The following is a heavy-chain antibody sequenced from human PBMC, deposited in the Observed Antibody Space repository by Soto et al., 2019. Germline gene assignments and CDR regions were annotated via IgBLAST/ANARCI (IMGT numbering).Heavy chain of an antibody. Sequence: SETLSLTCAVSGGSISSSIYYWGWIRHPPGKGLEWIGSIYYSGSTYYNPSLKSRVTISVDTSKNQFSLKLSSVTAADTAVYYCASRYSSGWREVGYFDYWGQGTLVTVSS. J-gene: IGHJ4*02. V-gene: IGHV4-39*01. CDR2: IYYSGST. CDR1: GGSISSSIYY. CDR3: ASRYSSGWREVGYFDY. D-gene: IGHD6-19*01.